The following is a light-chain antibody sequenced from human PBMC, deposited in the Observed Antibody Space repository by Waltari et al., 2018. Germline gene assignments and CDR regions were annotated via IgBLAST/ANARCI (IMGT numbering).Light chain of an antibody. V-gene: IGKV3-20*01. CDR1: QSVRRS. CDR2: DTS. J-gene: IGKJ1*01. Sequence: EIVLTQSPGTLSLSPGDRATLPCRASQSVRRSLTGYQQKPGQAPRLLIYDTSTRATGIPDRFSGSGSGTDFSLTISRLEPEDFAVYYCQEYVNLPATFGQGTKVEIK. CDR3: QEYVNLPAT.